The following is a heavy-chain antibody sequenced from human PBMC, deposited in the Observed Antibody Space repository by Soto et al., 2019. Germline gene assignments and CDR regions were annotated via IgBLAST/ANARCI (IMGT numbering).Heavy chain of an antibody. CDR1: GGTFSSYA. Sequence: VASVKVSCKASGGTFSSYAISWVRQAPGQGLEWMGGIIPIFGTANYAQKFQGRVTITADESTSTAYMELSSLRAEDTAVYYCVIRKSGSYSYAFDIWGQGTMVTVSS. D-gene: IGHD1-26*01. V-gene: IGHV1-69*13. J-gene: IGHJ3*02. CDR3: VIRKSGSYSYAFDI. CDR2: IIPIFGTA.